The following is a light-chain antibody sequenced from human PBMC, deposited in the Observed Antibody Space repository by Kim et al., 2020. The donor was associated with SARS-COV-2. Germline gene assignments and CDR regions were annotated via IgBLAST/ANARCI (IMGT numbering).Light chain of an antibody. J-gene: IGKJ1*01. CDR1: QDISSY. Sequence: DIQMTQSPSSLSASVGDRVTITCRASQDISSYLAWFQLKPGKAPKLLIYAASALQPGVPSRFSGSGSGTDLTLTVTSLQPEDVATYYCQKCDSAPWTFGQGTKVDIK. V-gene: IGKV1-27*01. CDR3: QKCDSAPWT. CDR2: AAS.